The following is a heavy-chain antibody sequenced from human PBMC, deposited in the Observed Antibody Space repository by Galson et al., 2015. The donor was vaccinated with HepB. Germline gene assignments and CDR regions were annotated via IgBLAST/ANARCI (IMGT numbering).Heavy chain of an antibody. D-gene: IGHD2-8*01. CDR1: GYTFTIYG. Sequence: SVKVSCKASGYTFTIYGISWVRQAPGQGLEWMGWSNPYNGNTKYAEKIQDRVTMTTDTSTSTAYMELRSLRSDDTAVYYCARGHCTNGVCYSYFDWWGQGTLVTVSS. CDR3: ARGHCTNGVCYSYFDW. J-gene: IGHJ4*02. V-gene: IGHV1-18*01. CDR2: SNPYNGNT.